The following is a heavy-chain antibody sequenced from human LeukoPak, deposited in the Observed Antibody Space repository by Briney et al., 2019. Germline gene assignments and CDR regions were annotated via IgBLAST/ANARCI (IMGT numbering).Heavy chain of an antibody. Sequence: SETLSLTCTVSGGSISSGDYYWSWIRQPPGKGLEWIGYIYYSGSTYYNPSLKSRLTISRDTSKNQFSLKLSSVTAADTAVYYCAREQKNGGDHLFDYWGQGTLVTVSS. CDR2: IYYSGST. J-gene: IGHJ4*02. CDR3: AREQKNGGDHLFDY. D-gene: IGHD4-17*01. CDR1: GGSISSGDYY. V-gene: IGHV4-30-4*01.